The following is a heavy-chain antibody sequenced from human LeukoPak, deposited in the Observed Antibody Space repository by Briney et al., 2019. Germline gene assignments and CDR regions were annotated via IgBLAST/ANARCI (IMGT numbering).Heavy chain of an antibody. D-gene: IGHD6-19*01. CDR3: ARLPYSSGWSLYYFDY. J-gene: IGHJ4*02. V-gene: IGHV4-59*08. CDR1: GGSLSNYY. CDR2: ISYSGST. Sequence: PSETLSLTCIVSGGSLSNYYWTWIRQPPGKGLEWIGYISYSGSTNYNPSLKSRVTISVDTSKNQFSLKLSSVTAADTAVYYCARLPYSSGWSLYYFDYWGQGTLVTVSS.